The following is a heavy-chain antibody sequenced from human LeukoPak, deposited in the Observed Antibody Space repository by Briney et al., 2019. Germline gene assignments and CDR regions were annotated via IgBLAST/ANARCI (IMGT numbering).Heavy chain of an antibody. CDR2: IRYDGSNK. V-gene: IGHV3-30*02. CDR3: AKDSIYDILTDYFDY. J-gene: IGHJ4*02. CDR1: GFTFSSYG. Sequence: GSLRLSCAASGFTFSSYGMHWVRQALGKGLEWVAFIRYDGSNKYYADSVKGRFTISRDNSKNTLYLQMNSLRAEDTAVYYCAKDSIYDILTDYFDYWGQGTLVTVSS. D-gene: IGHD3-9*01.